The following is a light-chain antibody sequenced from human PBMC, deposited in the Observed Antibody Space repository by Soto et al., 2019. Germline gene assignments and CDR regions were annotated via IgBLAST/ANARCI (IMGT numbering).Light chain of an antibody. J-gene: IGLJ1*01. Sequence: QSVLTQSPSASASLGASVKLTCTLSSGHSSYAIAWHQQQPEKGPRYLMKLNSDGSHSKGDGIPDRFSGSSSGAERYLTISSLQSEDEADYYCQTWGYVFGTGTKLTVL. CDR2: LNSDGSH. CDR1: SGHSSYA. CDR3: QTWGYV. V-gene: IGLV4-69*01.